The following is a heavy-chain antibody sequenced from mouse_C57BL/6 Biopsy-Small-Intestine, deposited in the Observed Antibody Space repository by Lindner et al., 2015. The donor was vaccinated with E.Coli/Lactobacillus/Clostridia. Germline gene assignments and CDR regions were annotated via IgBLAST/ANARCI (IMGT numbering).Heavy chain of an antibody. V-gene: IGHV1-64*01. Sequence: SVKVSCKASGYTFTSYYMHWVRQAPGQGLEWMGIMNPSGGSTTYTQKFQGRVTMARDTSTSTVYMELSSLRSEDTAVYYCARDRGVGATLGPSDYWGQGTLVTVSS. CDR2: MNPSGGST. J-gene: IGHJ4*01. CDR3: ARDRGVGATLGPSDY. D-gene: IGHD1-1*02. CDR1: GYTFTSYY.